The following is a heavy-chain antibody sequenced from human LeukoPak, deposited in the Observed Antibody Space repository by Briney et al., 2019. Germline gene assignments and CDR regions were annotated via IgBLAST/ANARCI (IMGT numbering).Heavy chain of an antibody. J-gene: IGHJ5*01. Sequence: GGSLRLSCAASGFTFSSYEMNWVRQAPGKGLEWVSFIGSGGITIHYADSVKGRFTISRDNAKNSVNLQMNSLRVEDTAIYCCARGYNYGTHFDSWGQGTVVTVSS. CDR1: GFTFSSYE. V-gene: IGHV3-48*03. CDR2: IGSGGITI. D-gene: IGHD5-18*01. CDR3: ARGYNYGTHFDS.